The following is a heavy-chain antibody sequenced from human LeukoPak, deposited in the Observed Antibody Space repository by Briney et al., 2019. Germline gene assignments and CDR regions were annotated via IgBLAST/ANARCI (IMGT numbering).Heavy chain of an antibody. D-gene: IGHD6-13*01. V-gene: IGHV1-8*01. CDR1: GYTFTSYD. CDR3: AREYSSSWYYRDAFDI. CDR2: MNPNSGNT. J-gene: IGHJ3*02. Sequence: GASVTVSCKASGYTFTSYDINWVRQATGQGLEWMGWMNPNSGNTGYAQKFQGRVTMTRNTSISTAYMELSSLRSEDTAVYYCAREYSSSWYYRDAFDIWGQGTMVTVSS.